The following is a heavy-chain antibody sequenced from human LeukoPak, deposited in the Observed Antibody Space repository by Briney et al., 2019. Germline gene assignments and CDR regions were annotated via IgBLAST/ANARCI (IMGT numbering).Heavy chain of an antibody. V-gene: IGHV1-69*13. D-gene: IGHD2-2*01. Sequence: SVTVSFTASGGTFSSYAISWVRQAPGQGLEWMGGIIPIFGTANYAQKFQGRVTITADESTSTAYMELSSLRSEDTAVYYCARGTGYCSSTSCPMDYWGQGTLVTVSS. CDR1: GGTFSSYA. CDR2: IIPIFGTA. J-gene: IGHJ4*02. CDR3: ARGTGYCSSTSCPMDY.